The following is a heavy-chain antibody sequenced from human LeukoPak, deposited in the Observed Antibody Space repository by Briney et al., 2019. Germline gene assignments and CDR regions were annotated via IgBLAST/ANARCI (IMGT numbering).Heavy chain of an antibody. CDR3: AREFRVAAAGPARDDY. CDR2: INPSGGST. Sequence: ASVKVSCKASGYTFTSYYMHWVRQAPGQGLEWMGIINPSGGSTSYAQKFQGRVTMTRDTSTSTVYMELSSLRSEDTAVYYCAREFRVAAAGPARDDYWGQGTLVTVFS. CDR1: GYTFTSYY. J-gene: IGHJ4*02. D-gene: IGHD6-13*01. V-gene: IGHV1-46*01.